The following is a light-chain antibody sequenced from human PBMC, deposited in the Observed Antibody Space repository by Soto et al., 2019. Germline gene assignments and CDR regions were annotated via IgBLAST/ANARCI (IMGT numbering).Light chain of an antibody. Sequence: IQMTQSPSTLSGSVGDRVTITCRASQTISSWLAWYQQKPGKAPKLLIYKASTLKSGVPSRFSGSGSGTDFTLTISSLEPEDFATYFCQQYYNYSTFGQGTKVDIK. V-gene: IGKV1-5*03. CDR2: KAS. CDR3: QQYYNYST. CDR1: QTISSW. J-gene: IGKJ1*01.